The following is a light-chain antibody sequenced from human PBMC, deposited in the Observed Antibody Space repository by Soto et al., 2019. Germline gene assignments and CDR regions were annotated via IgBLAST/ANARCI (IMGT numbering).Light chain of an antibody. CDR2: GAS. CDR3: LQHGTSPYT. CDR1: RGVTRS. V-gene: IGKV3-20*01. J-gene: IGKJ1*01. Sequence: EIVLTQSPGTLSLSPGERATLSCRASRGVTRSLAWFQQKPGQAPRLLIYGASTRATGIPDRFSGSGSGTDFTLIISRVEPEDFAVYYCLQHGTSPYTFGQGTKVDIK.